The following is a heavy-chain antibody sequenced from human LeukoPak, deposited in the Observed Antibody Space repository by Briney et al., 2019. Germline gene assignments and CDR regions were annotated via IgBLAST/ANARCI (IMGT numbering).Heavy chain of an antibody. J-gene: IGHJ5*02. D-gene: IGHD1-26*01. CDR2: INPNSGGT. CDR1: GYTLIHYY. Sequence: ASVKVSCQAYGYTLIHYYMHWVRQAPGQGLEGMGWINPNSGGTNYAQKFQGRVTMTRDTSISPAYMELRRLRSDDTDVYFCARGIVGATGSWFDPWGQGTLVTVST. CDR3: ARGIVGATGSWFDP. V-gene: IGHV1-2*02.